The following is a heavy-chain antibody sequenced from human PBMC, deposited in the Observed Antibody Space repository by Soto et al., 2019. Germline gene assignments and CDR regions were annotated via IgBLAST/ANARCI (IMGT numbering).Heavy chain of an antibody. J-gene: IGHJ4*02. CDR2: MNPNSGNT. CDR1: GYTFTRYD. CDR3: ARDEYDILTGYFYFDY. Sequence: ASVKVSCKASGYTFTRYDINWVRQATGQGLEWMGWMNPNSGNTGYAQKFQGRVTMTRNTSISTAYMELSSLRSEDTAVYYCARDEYDILTGYFYFDYWGQGTLVTVSS. D-gene: IGHD3-9*01. V-gene: IGHV1-8*01.